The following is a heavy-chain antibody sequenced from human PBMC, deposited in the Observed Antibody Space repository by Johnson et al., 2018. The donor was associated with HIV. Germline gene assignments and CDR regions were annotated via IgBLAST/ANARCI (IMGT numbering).Heavy chain of an antibody. CDR2: ISSTGSTI. J-gene: IGHJ3*02. V-gene: IGHV3-11*04. CDR1: GFTFSDYY. D-gene: IGHD2-8*01. CDR3: ARGRGYCTNGVCYYDAFDI. Sequence: VQVLESGGGVVQPGGSLRLSCAASGFTFSDYYMNWLRQAPGKGLEWVSYISSTGSTIYYAESVKGRFTISRDNAKNLLYLQMNSLRGEDTAVYYCARGRGYCTNGVCYYDAFDIWGQGTMVTVSS.